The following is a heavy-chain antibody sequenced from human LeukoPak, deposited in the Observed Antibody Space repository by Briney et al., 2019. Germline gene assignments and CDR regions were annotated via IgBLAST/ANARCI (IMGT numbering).Heavy chain of an antibody. CDR2: ISSSSSTI. Sequence: GGSLRLSCVGSGFTFSSYHMNWVRQAPGKGLEWVSYISSSSSTIYYADSVKGRFTISRDNAKNSLYLQTNSLRAEDTAVYYCARAQYYSDSTGYYYLHYWGQGTLVTVSS. CDR3: ARAQYYSDSTGYYYLHY. V-gene: IGHV3-48*01. CDR1: GFTFSSYH. D-gene: IGHD3-22*01. J-gene: IGHJ4*02.